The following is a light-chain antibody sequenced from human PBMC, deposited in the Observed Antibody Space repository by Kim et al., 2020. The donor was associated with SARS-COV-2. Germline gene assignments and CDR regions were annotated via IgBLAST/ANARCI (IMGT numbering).Light chain of an antibody. CDR2: DNN. V-gene: IGLV1-51*01. J-gene: IGLJ3*02. CDR3: GTWDSSLSAGV. Sequence: QSVLTQPPSVSAAPGQKVTISCSGSSSNIGNNYVSWYQQLPGTAPKLLIYDNNKRPSGIPDRFSGSKSGTSATRGITGLQTGDEADYYCGTWDSSLSAGVFGGGTQLTVL. CDR1: SSNIGNNY.